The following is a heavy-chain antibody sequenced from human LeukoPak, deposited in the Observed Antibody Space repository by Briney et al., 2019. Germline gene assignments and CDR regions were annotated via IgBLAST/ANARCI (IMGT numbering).Heavy chain of an antibody. V-gene: IGHV3-7*03. J-gene: IGHJ5*02. CDR2: IKQDGSEK. CDR1: GFTFSSYW. D-gene: IGHD3-16*01. Sequence: GGSLRLSCAASGFTFSSYWMGWVRQAPGKGLEWVANIKQDGSEKYYVDSVKGRFTISRDNAKNSLYLQMNSLRAEDTAVYYCARELGLHPNWFDPWGQGTLVTVSS. CDR3: ARELGLHPNWFDP.